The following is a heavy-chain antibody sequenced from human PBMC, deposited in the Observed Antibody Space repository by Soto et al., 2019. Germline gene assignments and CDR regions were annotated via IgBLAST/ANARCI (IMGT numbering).Heavy chain of an antibody. Sequence: PGESLKISCKGSGYNFPTYWIAWVRQMPGKGLEWMGIFYPGDSDTRYSPSFQGQVTISRDNSKNTLYLQMNSLRAEDTAVYYCARDQLGRYFDYWGQGTLVTVSS. V-gene: IGHV5-51*01. CDR1: GYNFPTYW. J-gene: IGHJ4*02. D-gene: IGHD6-13*01. CDR3: ARDQLGRYFDY. CDR2: FYPGDSDT.